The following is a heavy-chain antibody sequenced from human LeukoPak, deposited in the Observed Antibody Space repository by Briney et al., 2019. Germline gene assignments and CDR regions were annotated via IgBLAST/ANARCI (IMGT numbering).Heavy chain of an antibody. CDR1: GGTFSNYA. CDR3: ARDNDSRDPPHLDY. Sequence: SVKVSCKASGGTFSNYAISWVRQAPGQGLEWMGGIIPIFGTANYAQKFRGRVTITADKSTRTDYMELSSLRSEDTAVYYCARDNDSRDPPHLDYWGQGTLVTISS. J-gene: IGHJ4*02. V-gene: IGHV1-69*06. CDR2: IIPIFGTA. D-gene: IGHD3-16*01.